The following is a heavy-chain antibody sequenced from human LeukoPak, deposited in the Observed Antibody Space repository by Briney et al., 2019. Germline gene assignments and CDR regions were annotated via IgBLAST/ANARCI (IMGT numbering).Heavy chain of an antibody. Sequence: PGGSLRLSCAASGFTFSSYAMHWVRQAPGKGLEWVAVISYDGSNKYYADSVKSRFTISRDNSKNTLYLQMNSLRAEDTAVYYCASLYGSGSYSTPDYFDYWGQGTLVTVSS. CDR1: GFTFSSYA. CDR3: ASLYGSGSYSTPDYFDY. V-gene: IGHV3-30*04. CDR2: ISYDGSNK. J-gene: IGHJ4*02. D-gene: IGHD3-10*01.